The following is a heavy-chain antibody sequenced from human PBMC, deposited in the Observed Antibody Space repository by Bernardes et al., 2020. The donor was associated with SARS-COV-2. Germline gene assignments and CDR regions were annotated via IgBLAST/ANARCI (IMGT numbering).Heavy chain of an antibody. J-gene: IGHJ4*02. CDR1: GFTFSNAW. Sequence: GGSLRLSCAASGFTFSNAWMSWVRQAPGKGLEWVGRIKSRTDGGTTDYAAPVKGRFAISRDDSKNTLYLQMNSLNTEDTAVYYCTTRGDSSSYYSFDYWGQGTLVTVSS. V-gene: IGHV3-15*01. CDR3: TTRGDSSSYYSFDY. CDR2: IKSRTDGGTT. D-gene: IGHD3-22*01.